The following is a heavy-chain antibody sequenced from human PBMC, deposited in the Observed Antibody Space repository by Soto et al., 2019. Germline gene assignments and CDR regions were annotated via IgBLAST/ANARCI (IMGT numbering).Heavy chain of an antibody. V-gene: IGHV3-23*01. Sequence: GGSLRLSCAASGFTFSSYAMSWVRQAPGKGLEWVSAISGSGGSTYYADSVKGRFTISRDNSKNTLYLQMNSLRAEDTAVYYCAKGMGYDFWMGYHGMDVWGQGTTVTVSS. CDR1: GFTFSSYA. J-gene: IGHJ6*02. D-gene: IGHD3-3*01. CDR3: AKGMGYDFWMGYHGMDV. CDR2: ISGSGGST.